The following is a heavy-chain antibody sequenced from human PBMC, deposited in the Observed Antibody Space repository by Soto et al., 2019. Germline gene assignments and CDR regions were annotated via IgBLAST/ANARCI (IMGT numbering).Heavy chain of an antibody. CDR2: IYHSGST. J-gene: IGHJ6*03. CDR3: ARSGDYTNYDYYYMDV. Sequence: QVQLQESGPGLVKPSETLSLTCTVSGDSISNYYWSWIRQPPGKVLEWIGYIYHSGSTKYNPSLKSRVTISVAPSKNQSSLRLSSVTAADSAVYYCARSGDYTNYDYYYMDVWGKGTTVTVSS. CDR1: GDSISNYY. D-gene: IGHD4-17*01. V-gene: IGHV4-59*08.